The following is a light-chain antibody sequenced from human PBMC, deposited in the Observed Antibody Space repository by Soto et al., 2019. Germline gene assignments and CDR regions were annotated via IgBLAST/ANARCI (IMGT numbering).Light chain of an antibody. V-gene: IGLV2-11*01. CDR3: CSYAGSYV. Sequence: QSVLTQPRSVSGSPGQSVTISCTGTNSDVGGYNYVSWYQQHPGKAPKLMIYDVSKRPSGVPDRFSGSKSGNTASLTISGLRAEDEDDYYCCSYAGSYVFGTGTKVTVL. CDR1: NSDVGGYNY. CDR2: DVS. J-gene: IGLJ1*01.